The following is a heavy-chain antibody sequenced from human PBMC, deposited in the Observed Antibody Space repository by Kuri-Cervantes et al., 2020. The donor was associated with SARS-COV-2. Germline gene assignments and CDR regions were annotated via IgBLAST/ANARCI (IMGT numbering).Heavy chain of an antibody. CDR1: GFTFSSYG. D-gene: IGHD3-22*01. CDR2: IGYDGSNK. Sequence: GGSLRLSCAASGFTFSSYGMHWVRQAPGKGLEWVAVIGYDGSNKYYADSVKGRFTISRDNSKNTLYLQMNSLRAEDMAVYYCARDRYYDSSGPMIDYWGQGTLVTVSS. V-gene: IGHV3-33*01. J-gene: IGHJ4*02. CDR3: ARDRYYDSSGPMIDY.